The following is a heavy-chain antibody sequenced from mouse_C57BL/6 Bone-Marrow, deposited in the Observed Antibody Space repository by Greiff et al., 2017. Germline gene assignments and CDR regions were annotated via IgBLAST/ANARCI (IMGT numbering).Heavy chain of an antibody. CDR3: ARWLLRDYAMDY. V-gene: IGHV1-55*01. Sequence: QVQLQQPGAELVKPGASVTMSCKASGYTFTSYWITWVKQRPGQGLEWIGDIYPGSGSTNYNEKFKSKATLTVDTSYSTAYMQLSSLTSEDSAVYYCARWLLRDYAMDYWCQGTSVTVSS. J-gene: IGHJ4*01. CDR1: GYTFTSYW. CDR2: IYPGSGST. D-gene: IGHD2-3*01.